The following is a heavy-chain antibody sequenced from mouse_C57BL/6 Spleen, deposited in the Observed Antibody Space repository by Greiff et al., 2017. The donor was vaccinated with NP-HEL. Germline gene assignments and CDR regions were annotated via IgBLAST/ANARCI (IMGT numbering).Heavy chain of an antibody. J-gene: IGHJ3*01. D-gene: IGHD2-3*01. CDR2: ISNLAYSI. Sequence: EVQLVESGGGLVQPGGSLKLSCAASGFTFSDYGMAWVRQAPRKGPEWVAFISNLAYSIYYADTVTGRFTISRENAKNTLYLEMSSLRSEDTAMYYCASLYDGYPAWFAYWGQGTLVTVSA. V-gene: IGHV5-15*01. CDR1: GFTFSDYG. CDR3: ASLYDGYPAWFAY.